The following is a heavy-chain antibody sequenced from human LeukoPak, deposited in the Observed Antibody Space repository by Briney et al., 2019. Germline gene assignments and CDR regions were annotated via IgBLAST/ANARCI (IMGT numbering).Heavy chain of an antibody. V-gene: IGHV3-30*02. CDR3: AKDHMELQLRRFAY. CDR1: GFSFGIVG. Sequence: PGGSLRLACAPGGFSFGIVGKRAGPGAPGGGLEWVAFIRYDGSNQYYAAPVKGRFPISRDHPKNTLSLHMTRRRAEARAGFNWAKDHMELQLRRFAYWGQGTLVTVSS. J-gene: IGHJ4*02. D-gene: IGHD2-2*01. CDR2: IRYDGSNQ.